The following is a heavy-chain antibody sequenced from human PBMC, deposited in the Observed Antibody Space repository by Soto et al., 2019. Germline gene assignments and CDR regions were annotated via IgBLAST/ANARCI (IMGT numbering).Heavy chain of an antibody. CDR3: ARGVDWNSAHSMDD. Sequence: AVHRGSFSGYYWSWVRQPPGKGLEWIGEINHSGRTNYNPSLKSRFTIAVDTSKNQFSLKLSSVTAADKAVYSWARGVDWNSAHSMDDCSQVTT. CDR1: RGSFSGYY. J-gene: IGHJ6*02. V-gene: IGHV4-34*01. D-gene: IGHD1-7*01. CDR2: INHSGRT.